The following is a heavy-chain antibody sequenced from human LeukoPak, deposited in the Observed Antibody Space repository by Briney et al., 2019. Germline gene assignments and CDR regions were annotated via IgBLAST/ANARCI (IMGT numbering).Heavy chain of an antibody. CDR2: ISSSSRTK. CDR1: GFTFRRYS. J-gene: IGHJ4*02. CDR3: ARGVRIAVAGYIDY. V-gene: IGHV3-48*01. Sequence: SGGSLRLSCAASGFTFRRYSMNWVRQAPGKGLEWVSYISSSSRTKYYADSVKGRFTISRDNSKNTLYLQMNSLRAEDTAVYYCARGVRIAVAGYIDYWGQGTLVTVSS. D-gene: IGHD6-19*01.